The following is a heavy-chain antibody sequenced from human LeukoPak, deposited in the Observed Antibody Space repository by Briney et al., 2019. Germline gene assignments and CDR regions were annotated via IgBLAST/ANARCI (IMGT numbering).Heavy chain of an antibody. D-gene: IGHD2-21*01. V-gene: IGHV4-61*02. CDR2: IYTSGST. CDR3: AGYHNIGVISFFNALDY. Sequence: PSETLSLTCTVSGGSISSGSYYWSWIPQPAGKGLEWLGRIYTSGSTNYNPSLKSRVTISVDTSKNQFSLRLTSATAADTAVYFCAGYHNIGVISFFNALDYWGQGTLVTVSS. J-gene: IGHJ4*02. CDR1: GGSISSGSYY.